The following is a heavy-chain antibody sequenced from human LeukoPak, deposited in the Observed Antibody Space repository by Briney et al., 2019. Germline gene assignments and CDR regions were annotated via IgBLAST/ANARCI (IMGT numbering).Heavy chain of an antibody. CDR3: ARGGSTDSIHSCGGNCYFLDY. V-gene: IGHV1-2*02. CDR2: INPNSGGT. J-gene: IGHJ4*02. CDR1: GYTFTGYY. D-gene: IGHD2-21*02. Sequence: ASVKVSCKASGYTFTGYYMHWVRQAPGQGLEWMGWINPNSGGTNYAQKFQGRVIMSRDTSISTAYMELSRLGSDDTAVYYCARGGSTDSIHSCGGNCYFLDYWGQGTLVTVSS.